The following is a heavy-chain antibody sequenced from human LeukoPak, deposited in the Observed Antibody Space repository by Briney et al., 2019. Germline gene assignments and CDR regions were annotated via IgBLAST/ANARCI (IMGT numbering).Heavy chain of an antibody. CDR3: ARAKPNKYCSSTSCLYYFDY. Sequence: SETLSLTCTVSGGSISSYYWSWIRQPSGKGLEWIGYIYTSGSTNYNPSLKSRVTMSVDTSKNQFSLKLSSVTAADTAVYYCARAKPNKYCSSTSCLYYFDYWGQGTLVTVSS. D-gene: IGHD2-2*01. V-gene: IGHV4-4*07. CDR2: IYTSGST. CDR1: GGSISSYY. J-gene: IGHJ4*02.